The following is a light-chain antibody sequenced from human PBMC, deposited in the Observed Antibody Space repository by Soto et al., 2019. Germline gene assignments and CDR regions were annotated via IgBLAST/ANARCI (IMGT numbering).Light chain of an antibody. CDR2: NNN. V-gene: IGLV1-40*01. Sequence: QSVLTQPPSVSGAPGQRVTISCIGSSSNIGAGYDVHWYQQLPGTAPKLLIYNNNNRPSGVPDRFSGSKSGTSASLAITGLQAEDEADYYCQSYDSSLSGPVVVGGGTKVTVL. CDR3: QSYDSSLSGPVV. J-gene: IGLJ2*01. CDR1: SSNIGAGYD.